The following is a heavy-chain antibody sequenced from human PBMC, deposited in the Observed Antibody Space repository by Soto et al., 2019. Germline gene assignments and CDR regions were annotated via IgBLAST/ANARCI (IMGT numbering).Heavy chain of an antibody. V-gene: IGHV4-34*01. Sequence: SETLSLTCAVYGESFSGYYWSWIRQPPGKGLEWIGEINHSGSTNYNPSLKSRVTISVDTSKNQFSLKLSSVTAADTAVYYCARQPYYDILTGYFYSYYFDYWGQGTLVTVSS. CDR3: ARQPYYDILTGYFYSYYFDY. J-gene: IGHJ4*02. D-gene: IGHD3-9*01. CDR1: GESFSGYY. CDR2: INHSGST.